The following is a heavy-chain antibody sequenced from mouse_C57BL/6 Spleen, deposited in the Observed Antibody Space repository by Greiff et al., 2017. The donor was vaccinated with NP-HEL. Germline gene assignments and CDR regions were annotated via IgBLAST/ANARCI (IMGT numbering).Heavy chain of an antibody. CDR2: IDPSDSET. D-gene: IGHD1-1*01. CDR3: ARHGSSWDYYAMDY. Sequence: QVQLQQPGAELVRPGSSVKLSCKASGYTFTSYWMHWVKQRPIQGLEWIGNIDPSDSETHYNQKFKDKATLTVDKSSSTAYMQLSSLTSEDSAVYYCARHGSSWDYYAMDYWGQGTSVTVSS. J-gene: IGHJ4*01. CDR1: GYTFTSYW. V-gene: IGHV1-52*01.